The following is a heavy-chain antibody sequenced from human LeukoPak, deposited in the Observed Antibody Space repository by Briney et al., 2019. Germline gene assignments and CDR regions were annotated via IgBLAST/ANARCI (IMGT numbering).Heavy chain of an antibody. V-gene: IGHV4-59*01. D-gene: IGHD2-21*01. CDR3: ARLHIVTNWFDP. CDR2: IYYSGST. Sequence: PSETLSLTCTVSGGSISSYYWSWIRQPPGKGLEWIGYIYYSGSTNYNPSLKSRVTISVDTSKNQFSLKLSSVTAADTAVYYCARLHIVTNWFDPWGQGTLVTVTS. CDR1: GGSISSYY. J-gene: IGHJ5*02.